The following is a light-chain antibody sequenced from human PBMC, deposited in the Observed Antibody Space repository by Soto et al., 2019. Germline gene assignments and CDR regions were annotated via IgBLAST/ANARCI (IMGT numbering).Light chain of an antibody. V-gene: IGLV2-23*01. CDR2: EGS. CDR1: SNDVGSYNH. CDR3: CSYAGSSTGV. Sequence: QSALTQPASVSGSPGQSITISCTGTSNDVGSYNHVSWYQQHPGKAPKLMIYEGSKRPSGVSNRFSGSKSDNTASLTISGLQAEDEADYYCCSYAGSSTGVFGGGTKLTVL. J-gene: IGLJ2*01.